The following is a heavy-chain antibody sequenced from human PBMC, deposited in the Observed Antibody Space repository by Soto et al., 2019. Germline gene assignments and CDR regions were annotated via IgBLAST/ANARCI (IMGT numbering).Heavy chain of an antibody. J-gene: IGHJ5*02. D-gene: IGHD2-21*02. CDR3: ARVTYPNTFDL. CDR2: IYYGGSI. Sequence: SETLSLPRAVSGFSLSRSNWWGWVRKTPGMGLESIGYIYYGGSIYYNPSLKSRVTVSLDRSKNQVSLKLSSVTAVDTAVYYCARVTYPNTFDLWGQGTLVTVSS. CDR1: GFSLSRSNW. V-gene: IGHV4-28*05.